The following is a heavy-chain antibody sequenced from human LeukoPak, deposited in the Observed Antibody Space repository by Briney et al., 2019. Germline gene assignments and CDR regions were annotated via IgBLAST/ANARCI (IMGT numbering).Heavy chain of an antibody. Sequence: ASVKVSCKASGYTFTGYYMHWVRQAPGQGLEWMGIINPSGGSTSYAQKFQGRVTMTRDTSTSTVYMELSSLRSDDTAVYFCARYNWNDVVSALDYWGQGTLVTVSS. V-gene: IGHV1-46*01. J-gene: IGHJ4*02. CDR3: ARYNWNDVVSALDY. CDR2: INPSGGST. D-gene: IGHD1-1*01. CDR1: GYTFTGYY.